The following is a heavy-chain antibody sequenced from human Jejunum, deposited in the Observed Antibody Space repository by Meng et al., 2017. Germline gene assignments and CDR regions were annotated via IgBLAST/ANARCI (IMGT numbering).Heavy chain of an antibody. J-gene: IGHJ4*02. CDR3: AKDALYDDGSTHIYYFDL. D-gene: IGHD3-22*01. V-gene: IGHV3-74*01. Sequence: GGSLRLSCAVSGFTFGNAWMHWVRQAPGKGLVWVSRIKSDGSDAGYADSVKGRFTISRDNAKNTLYLQMNSLRVEDTAIYYCAKDALYDDGSTHIYYFDLWGQGTLVTVSS. CDR2: IKSDGSDA. CDR1: GFTFGNAW.